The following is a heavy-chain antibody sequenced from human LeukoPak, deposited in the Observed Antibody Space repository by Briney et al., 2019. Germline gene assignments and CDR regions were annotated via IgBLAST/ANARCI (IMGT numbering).Heavy chain of an antibody. CDR2: TNPNTVGT. J-gene: IGHJ4*02. Sequence: ASVKVSSKASGFTFTGYYMQWVRQAPGQGLEWMGWTNPNTVGTHNAQKVQGRDTMTRDTSISTAYMELSRLICGDTAVYYCARARYYYGSGSYYIGKFDYWGQGTLVTVSS. CDR1: GFTFTGYY. D-gene: IGHD3-10*01. CDR3: ARARYYYGSGSYYIGKFDY. V-gene: IGHV1-2*02.